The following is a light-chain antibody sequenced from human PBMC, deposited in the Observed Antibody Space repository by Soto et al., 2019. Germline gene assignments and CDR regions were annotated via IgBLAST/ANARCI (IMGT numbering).Light chain of an antibody. CDR2: VSS. V-gene: IGKV1-33*01. Sequence: DVQMTQSPASLSAFVGDRVTITCRASQSVANFLNWYQQKPGKAPEVLIYVSSNLRRGVPSRFSGSGSGTDFTFTISSLQPEDIATYYCQQYDNLPITFGQGTRLEIK. CDR3: QQYDNLPIT. J-gene: IGKJ5*01. CDR1: QSVANF.